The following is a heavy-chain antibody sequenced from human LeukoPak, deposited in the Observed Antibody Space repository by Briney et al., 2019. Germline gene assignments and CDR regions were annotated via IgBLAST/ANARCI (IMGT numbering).Heavy chain of an antibody. D-gene: IGHD3-10*01. CDR2: IKSKTDGETT. J-gene: IGHJ4*02. Sequence: GGSLRPSCVDSGFTFTNAWMSWVRQAPGKGLEWIGRIKSKTDGETTNYAEPVRGRFTISRDDSKSAVYLQMNSLKIEDTAVYYCTTDLGTYYHGSQRLIPIDYWGQGTLVTVSS. CDR1: GFTFTNAW. CDR3: TTDLGTYYHGSQRLIPIDY. V-gene: IGHV3-15*01.